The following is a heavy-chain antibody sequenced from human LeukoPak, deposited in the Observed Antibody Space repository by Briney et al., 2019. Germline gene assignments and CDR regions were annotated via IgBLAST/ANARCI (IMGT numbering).Heavy chain of an antibody. J-gene: IGHJ3*02. D-gene: IGHD5-24*01. CDR3: ARDPIDGYNGFDI. CDR1: GFTVSSNY. CDR2: IYSGGST. V-gene: IGHV3-53*01. Sequence: PGGSLRLSCAASGFTVSSNYMSWVRQAPGKGLEWLSVIYSGGSTYYADSVKGRFTISRDNSKNTLYLQMNSLRAEDTAVYYCARDPIDGYNGFDIWGQGTMVTVSS.